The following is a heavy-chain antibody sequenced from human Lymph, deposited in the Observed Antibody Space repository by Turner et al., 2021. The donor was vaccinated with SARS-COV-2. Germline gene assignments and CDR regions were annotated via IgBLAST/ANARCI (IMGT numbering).Heavy chain of an antibody. CDR1: GGTFSSSA. V-gene: IGHV1-69*10. CDR2: IPPMCGMA. Sequence: QVQLVQSGAEVKKPGSSVKVSCKASGGTFSSSAISWVRQAPGQGLEWVGVIPPMCGMANYAKKFQGRVTITADKSARTAYLGLSSLRSQDTDMYYLARIVAPGLGGGVYYYYYGMDVWGQGTTVTVSS. CDR3: ARIVAPGLGGGVYYYYYGMDV. J-gene: IGHJ6*02. D-gene: IGHD3-16*01.